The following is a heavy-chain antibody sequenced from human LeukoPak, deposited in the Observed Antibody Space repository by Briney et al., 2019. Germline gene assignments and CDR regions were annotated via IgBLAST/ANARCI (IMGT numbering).Heavy chain of an antibody. CDR3: ARVSRVELWFSFDP. Sequence: GGSLRLSCAASGFTFSDYYMSWIRQAPGKGLEWVSYISSSGSTIYYADSVKGRFTISRDNAKNSLYLQMNSPRAEDTAVYYCARVSRVELWFSFDPWGQGTLVTVSS. CDR1: GFTFSDYY. J-gene: IGHJ5*02. D-gene: IGHD3-10*01. V-gene: IGHV3-11*01. CDR2: ISSSGSTI.